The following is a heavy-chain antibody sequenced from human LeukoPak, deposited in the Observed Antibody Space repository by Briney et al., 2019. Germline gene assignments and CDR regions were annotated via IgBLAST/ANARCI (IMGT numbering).Heavy chain of an antibody. CDR1: GYTFTSYG. Sequence: GASVKVSCKASGYTFTSYGISWVRQAPGQGLEWMGWTSAYNGNTNYAQKLQGRVTMTTDTSTSTAYMELRSLRSDDTAVYYCARDGIYIGGVIVSGDYWGQETLVTVSS. J-gene: IGHJ4*02. CDR3: ARDGIYIGGVIVSGDY. D-gene: IGHD3-16*02. V-gene: IGHV1-18*01. CDR2: TSAYNGNT.